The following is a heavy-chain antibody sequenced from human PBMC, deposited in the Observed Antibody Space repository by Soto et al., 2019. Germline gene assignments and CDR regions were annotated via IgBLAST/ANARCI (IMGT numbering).Heavy chain of an antibody. J-gene: IGHJ4*02. CDR2: IKYDGSEK. D-gene: IGHD3-3*01. V-gene: IGHV3-7*03. CDR1: GFAFNNYW. Sequence: GGSLRLSCAASGFAFNNYWMSWVRQAPGKGPEWVASIKYDGSEKYYVDSVKGRFTVSRDNAKNSLSMHLNSLRADDTAVYYCVRDVGPITIFVEALSGYFDSWGQGTLVTVSS. CDR3: VRDVGPITIFVEALSGYFDS.